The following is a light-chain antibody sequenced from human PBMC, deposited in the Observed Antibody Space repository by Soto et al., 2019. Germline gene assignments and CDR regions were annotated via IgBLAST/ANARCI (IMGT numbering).Light chain of an antibody. Sequence: EIVLTQSPGPLSLSPGERATLSCRASQSVNSNYLAWYQQKPGQSPRVLLYGTSSRATGIPDRFSGSGSGTDFTLTISRLEPEDFAVYYCQQYDISFRTFGQGTKVEIK. CDR3: QQYDISFRT. V-gene: IGKV3-20*01. CDR1: QSVNSNY. J-gene: IGKJ1*01. CDR2: GTS.